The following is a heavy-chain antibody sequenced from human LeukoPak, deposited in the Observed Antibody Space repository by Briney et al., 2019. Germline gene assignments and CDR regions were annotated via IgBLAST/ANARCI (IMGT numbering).Heavy chain of an antibody. Sequence: PSETLSLTCAVYGGSFSGYYWSWIRQPPGKGLEWIGEINHSGSTNYNPSLKSRVTISVDTSKNQFSLKLSSVTAADTAVYYCARAVGSGSFQTYYYYMDVWGKGTTVTVSS. D-gene: IGHD3-10*01. J-gene: IGHJ6*03. V-gene: IGHV4-34*01. CDR3: ARAVGSGSFQTYYYYMDV. CDR1: GGSFSGYY. CDR2: INHSGST.